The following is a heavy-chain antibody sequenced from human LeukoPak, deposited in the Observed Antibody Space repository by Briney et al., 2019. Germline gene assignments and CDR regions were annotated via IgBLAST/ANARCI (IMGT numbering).Heavy chain of an antibody. J-gene: IGHJ4*02. CDR1: GFTFSSYA. D-gene: IGHD2-2*02. V-gene: IGHV3-23*01. Sequence: GGSLRLSCAASGFTFSSYAMSWVRQAPGKGLEWVSGIGGSGGSTYYADSVKGRFTISRDNSKNTLYLQMNSLRAEDTAVYYCAKGRGFTSSTCYNYWGQGTLVTVSS. CDR2: IGGSGGST. CDR3: AKGRGFTSSTCYNY.